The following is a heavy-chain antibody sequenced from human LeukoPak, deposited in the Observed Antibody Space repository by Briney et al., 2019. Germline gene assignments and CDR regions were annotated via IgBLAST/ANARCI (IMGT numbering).Heavy chain of an antibody. CDR1: GYTFTGYY. CDR2: INPNSGGT. Sequence: ASVKVSCKASGYTFTGYYMHWVRQAPGQGLEWMGWINPNSGGTNYAQKFQGRVTMTRDTSISTAYMEPSRLRSDDTAVYYCARVRGPPARYCSSTSCYALDYWGQGTLVTVSS. D-gene: IGHD2-2*01. J-gene: IGHJ4*02. CDR3: ARVRGPPARYCSSTSCYALDY. V-gene: IGHV1-2*02.